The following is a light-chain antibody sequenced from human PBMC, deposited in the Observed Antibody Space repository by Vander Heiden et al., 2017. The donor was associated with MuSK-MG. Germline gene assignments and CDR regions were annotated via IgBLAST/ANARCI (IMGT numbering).Light chain of an antibody. CDR2: GAS. V-gene: IGKV3-20*01. CDR1: QSVSSSY. Sequence: EIVLTQSPGTLSLSPGERATLSCRASQSVSSSYLAWYQQKPCQAPRLLIYGASSRATGIPNRFSGSGYGTDFTLTIRRRDPEDFAVYYCQQDCSAPGFPFGPWTKVDIK. J-gene: IGKJ3*01. CDR3: QQDCSAPGFP.